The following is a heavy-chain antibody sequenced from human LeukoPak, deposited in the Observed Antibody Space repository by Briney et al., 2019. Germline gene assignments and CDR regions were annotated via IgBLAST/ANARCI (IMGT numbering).Heavy chain of an antibody. CDR3: ARTRYYYNSRSYGAPYYFDY. CDR2: IYSSGST. J-gene: IGHJ4*02. V-gene: IGHV4-59*08. CDR1: GGSISNYY. D-gene: IGHD3-10*01. Sequence: PSETLSLTCTVSGGSISNYYWNWIRQPPGKGLEWIGYIYSSGSTNYNPSLKSRVTISVDTSKKQFSLKLSSVTAADTAVYYCARTRYYYNSRSYGAPYYFDYWGQGTLVTVSS.